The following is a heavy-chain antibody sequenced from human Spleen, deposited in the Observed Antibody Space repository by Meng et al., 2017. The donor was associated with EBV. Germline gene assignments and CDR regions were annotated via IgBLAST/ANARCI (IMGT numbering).Heavy chain of an antibody. J-gene: IGHJ5*02. V-gene: IGHV4-30-4*01. CDR1: GASITSGGYY. Sequence: QGALLGSGPGLVQPSETPSPTCAVSGASITSGGYYWSWIRQPPGRGLEYIGYIYYSGITYYNPSLKSRMSMSVDTSKNQFSLKLSSVTAADTAVYYCARGEGDFDSSGFSTWFDLWGQGSLVTVSS. CDR2: IYYSGIT. D-gene: IGHD3-22*01. CDR3: ARGEGDFDSSGFSTWFDL.